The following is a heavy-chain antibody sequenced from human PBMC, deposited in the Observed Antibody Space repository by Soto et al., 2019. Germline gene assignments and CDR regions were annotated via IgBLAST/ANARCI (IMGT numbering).Heavy chain of an antibody. Sequence: ASVKVSCKASGYTFTNHAIHWVRQAPGQGLEWMGWINAGKGDTKYPQRFQGRVTITRDTSTSTAYMELRSLRSDDTAVYYCARDLESAYCGGDCYFIPHYYGMDVWGQGTTVTVSS. V-gene: IGHV1-3*01. CDR3: ARDLESAYCGGDCYFIPHYYGMDV. D-gene: IGHD2-21*02. J-gene: IGHJ6*02. CDR2: INAGKGDT. CDR1: GYTFTNHA.